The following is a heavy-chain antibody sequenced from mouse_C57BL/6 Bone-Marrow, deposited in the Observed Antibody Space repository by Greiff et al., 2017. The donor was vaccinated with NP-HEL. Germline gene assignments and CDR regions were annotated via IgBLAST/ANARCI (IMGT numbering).Heavy chain of an antibody. D-gene: IGHD1-1*01. Sequence: EVKLVESGGGLVKPGGSLKLSCAASGFTFSDYGMHWVRQAPEKGLEWVAYISSGSSTIYYADTVKGRFTISRDNAKNTLFLQMTSLRSGDTAMYYCARNYYYGSSHTDYWGQGTTLTVSS. V-gene: IGHV5-17*01. CDR3: ARNYYYGSSHTDY. CDR1: GFTFSDYG. CDR2: ISSGSSTI. J-gene: IGHJ2*01.